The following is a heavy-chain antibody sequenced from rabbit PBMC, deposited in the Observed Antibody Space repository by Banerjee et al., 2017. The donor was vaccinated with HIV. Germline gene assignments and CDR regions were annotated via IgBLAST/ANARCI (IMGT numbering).Heavy chain of an antibody. D-gene: IGHD4-1*01. CDR1: GFDFSTNT. CDR3: ARDLAGVIGWNFNL. Sequence: QSLEESGGDLVKPGASLTLTCTASGFDFSTNTMCWVRQAPGKGLEWIACMNTISGDTVYATWAKGRFTISKTSSTTVTLQMTSLTAADTATYFCARDLAGVIGWNFNLWGQGTLVTVS. J-gene: IGHJ4*01. CDR2: MNTISGDT. V-gene: IGHV1S40*01.